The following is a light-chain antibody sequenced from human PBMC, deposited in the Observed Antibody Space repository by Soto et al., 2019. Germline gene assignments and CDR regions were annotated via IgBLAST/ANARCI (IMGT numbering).Light chain of an antibody. CDR2: DNA. CDR3: GTWDSSLSAV. V-gene: IGLV1-51*01. J-gene: IGLJ2*01. CDR1: TSNFRNNY. Sequence: QSVLTQPPSVSAAPGQKVTISCSGSTSNFRNNYVSWYQQLPATAPKLLIYDNAGRPSGIPDRFSGAKPGTSATVDNTGLQTGDEADYYCGTWDSSLSAVFGGGTKLTVL.